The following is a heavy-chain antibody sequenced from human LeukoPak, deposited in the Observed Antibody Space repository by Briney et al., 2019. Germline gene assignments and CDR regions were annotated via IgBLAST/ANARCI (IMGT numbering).Heavy chain of an antibody. V-gene: IGHV3-23*01. CDR2: IGGSDGRT. CDR3: AKDSSSYDWGYMDV. D-gene: IGHD3-22*01. CDR1: GFTFSTYA. J-gene: IGHJ6*03. Sequence: PGGSLRLSCAASGFTFSTYAMSWVRQAPGKGLEWVSLIGGSDGRTRYADSVKGRFTISRDSSKNTLYLEMNSLRAEDTAVYYCAKDSSSYDWGYMDVWGKGTTVTISS.